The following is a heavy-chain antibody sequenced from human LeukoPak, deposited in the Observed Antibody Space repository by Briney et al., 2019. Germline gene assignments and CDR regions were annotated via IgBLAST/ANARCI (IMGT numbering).Heavy chain of an antibody. CDR1: GGSISSGGYS. D-gene: IGHD3-10*01. CDR3: ARGGVTNHPAIRFDP. V-gene: IGHV4-30-2*01. Sequence: SQTLSLTCAVSGGSISSGGYSWSWIRQPPGKGLEWIGYIYHSGSTYYNPSLKSRVTISVDRSKNQFSLKLSSVTAADTAVYYCARGGVTNHPAIRFDPWGQGTLVTVSS. CDR2: IYHSGST. J-gene: IGHJ5*02.